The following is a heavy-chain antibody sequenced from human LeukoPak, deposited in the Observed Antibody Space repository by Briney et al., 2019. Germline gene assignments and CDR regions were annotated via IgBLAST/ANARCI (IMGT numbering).Heavy chain of an antibody. CDR2: IYTSGST. CDR3: ARDRTDDILTGYYLVGWFDP. CDR1: GGSISSYY. V-gene: IGHV4-4*07. J-gene: IGHJ5*02. D-gene: IGHD3-9*01. Sequence: SETLSLTCTVSGGSISSYYWSWIRQPAGKGLEWIGRIYTSGSTNYNPSLKSRVTMSVDTPKNQFSLKLSSVTAADTAVYYCARDRTDDILTGYYLVGWFDPWGQGTLVTVSS.